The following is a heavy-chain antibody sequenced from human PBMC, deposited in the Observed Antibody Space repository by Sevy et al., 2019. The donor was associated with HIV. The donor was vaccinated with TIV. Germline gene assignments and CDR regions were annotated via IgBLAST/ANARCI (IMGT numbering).Heavy chain of an antibody. Sequence: ASVKVSCKASGGTFSSYAISWVRQALGQGLEWMGGIIPIFGTANYAQKFQGRVTITADESTSTAYMELSSLRSEDTAVYYCARGAMTYYDFWSGSNWFDPWGQGTLVTVSS. CDR3: ARGAMTYYDFWSGSNWFDP. V-gene: IGHV1-69*13. D-gene: IGHD3-3*01. CDR2: IIPIFGTA. CDR1: GGTFSSYA. J-gene: IGHJ5*02.